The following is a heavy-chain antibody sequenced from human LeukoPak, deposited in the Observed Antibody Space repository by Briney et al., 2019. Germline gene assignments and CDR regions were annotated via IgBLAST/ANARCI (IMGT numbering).Heavy chain of an antibody. J-gene: IGHJ6*03. CDR3: ARGISVPAAKYYYYMDV. V-gene: IGHV4-34*01. D-gene: IGHD2-2*01. CDR1: GGCFSGYY. Sequence: SETLSLTCAVYGGCFSGYYWSWIRQPPGKGLEWIGEINHSGSTNYNPSLKSRVTISVDTSKNQFSLKLSSVTAADTAVYYCARGISVPAAKYYYYMDVWGKGTTVTVSS. CDR2: INHSGST.